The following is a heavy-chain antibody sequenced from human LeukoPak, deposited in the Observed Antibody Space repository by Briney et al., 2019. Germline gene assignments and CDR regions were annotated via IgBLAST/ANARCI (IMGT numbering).Heavy chain of an antibody. CDR2: IYHSGTT. D-gene: IGHD3-10*01. Sequence: SETLSLTCAVSGVAISRGGYAWNWIRQPPGKGLEWIAYIYHSGTTYYNPSLKSRATISVDTSKNQFSLKLSSVTAADTAVYYCARHGGSGSYYFFRSNPFDYWGQGTLVTVSS. CDR1: GVAISRGGYA. J-gene: IGHJ4*02. V-gene: IGHV4-30-4*07. CDR3: ARHGGSGSYYFFRSNPFDY.